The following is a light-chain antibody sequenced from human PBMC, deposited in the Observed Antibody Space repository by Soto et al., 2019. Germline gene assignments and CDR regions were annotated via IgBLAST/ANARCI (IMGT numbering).Light chain of an antibody. CDR3: QSYDNSLTFV. CDR2: GHN. Sequence: QLVLTQPPSVSGAPGQSITISCTGSSSNIGANYDVHWYRQIPGTAPKLLIYGHNNRASGVPDRFSVSKSGTSASLAISGLQAEDEADYYCQSYDNSLTFVFGTGTKLTVL. V-gene: IGLV1-40*01. CDR1: SSNIGANYD. J-gene: IGLJ1*01.